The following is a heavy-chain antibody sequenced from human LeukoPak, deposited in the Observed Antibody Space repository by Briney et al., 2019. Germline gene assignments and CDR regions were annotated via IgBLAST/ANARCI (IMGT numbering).Heavy chain of an antibody. D-gene: IGHD3-16*02. V-gene: IGHV4-39*07. J-gene: IGHJ4*02. CDR2: IYYSGST. CDR3: ASDTLGELSLYY. Sequence: SETLSLTCTVSGGSISSSSYFWGRIRQPPGKGLEWIGTIYYSGSTYYNPSLNSRVTISVDTSKNQFSLKLSSVTAADTAVYYCASDTLGELSLYYWGQGTLVTVSS. CDR1: GGSISSSSYF.